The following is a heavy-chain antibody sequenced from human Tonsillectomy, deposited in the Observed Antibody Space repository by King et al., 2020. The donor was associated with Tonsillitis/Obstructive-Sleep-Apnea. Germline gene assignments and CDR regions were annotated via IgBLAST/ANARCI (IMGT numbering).Heavy chain of an antibody. V-gene: IGHV3-30*04. J-gene: IGHJ4*02. D-gene: IGHD2-15*01. CDR1: GFTFSSYA. Sequence: QLVQSGGGVVQPGRSLRLSCAASGFTFSSYAMHWVRQAPGKGLEWVAVISYDGSNKYYADSVKGRFTISRDNSKNTLYLQMNSLRAEDTAVYYCARPSPLGYCSGCSCYSPIFDYWGQGTLVTVSS. CDR2: ISYDGSNK. CDR3: ARPSPLGYCSGCSCYSPIFDY.